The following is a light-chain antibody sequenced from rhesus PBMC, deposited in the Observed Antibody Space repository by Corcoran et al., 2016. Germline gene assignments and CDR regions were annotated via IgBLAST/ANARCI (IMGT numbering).Light chain of an antibody. V-gene: IGKV3-40*03. CDR2: SAY. CDR1: EGVGTY. Sequence: EIVMTQSPATLSLSPGQTATLSCRASEGVGTYLAWYQQKPGQAPKLLVHSAYFRATGIPDRFSGSGSGTEFTHTISSLKPEDVGVYHCQQYNDLFTFGGGTKLELK. J-gene: IGKJ4*01. CDR3: QQYNDLFT.